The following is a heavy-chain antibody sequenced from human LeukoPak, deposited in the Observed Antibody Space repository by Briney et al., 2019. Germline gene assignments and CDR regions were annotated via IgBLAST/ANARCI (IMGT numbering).Heavy chain of an antibody. D-gene: IGHD6-13*01. CDR2: IIPIFGTA. CDR1: GGTFSSYA. V-gene: IGHV1-69*05. J-gene: IGHJ4*02. CDR3: AKVPLYSSSWYETSYYFDY. Sequence: SVKVSCKASGGTFSSYAISWVRQAPGQGLEWMGGIIPIFGTANYAQKFQGRVTITTDESTSTAYMELSSLRSEDTAVYYCAKVPLYSSSWYETSYYFDYWGQGTLVTVSS.